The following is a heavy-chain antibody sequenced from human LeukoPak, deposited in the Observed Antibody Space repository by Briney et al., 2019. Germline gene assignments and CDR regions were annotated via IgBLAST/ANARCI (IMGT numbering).Heavy chain of an antibody. V-gene: IGHV6-1*01. CDR1: GDSVSSNSAA. D-gene: IGHD1-26*01. CDR2: TYYRSKWYN. J-gene: IGHJ3*02. Sequence: SQRLSLTCAISGDSVSSNSAAWKWIRQSPSRGLEWLGRTYYRSKWYNDYAVSVKSRITINPDTSKNQFSLQLSSVTPEDTAVYYCTRARGTNSEWGAAFHNWGQGTMVTVSS. CDR3: TRARGTNSEWGAAFHN.